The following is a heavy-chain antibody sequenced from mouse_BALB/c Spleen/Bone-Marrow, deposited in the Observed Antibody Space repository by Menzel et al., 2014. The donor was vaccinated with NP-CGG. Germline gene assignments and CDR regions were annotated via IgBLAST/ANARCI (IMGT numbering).Heavy chain of an antibody. CDR3: APNYYGKGYVDY. CDR1: GYTFTNYI. CDR2: INPYNDDT. D-gene: IGHD1-1*01. V-gene: IGHV1-14*01. Sequence: EVQLQQSGPDLVKPGASVKMSCKASGYTFTNYIMHWVKQTPGQGLEWIGYINPYNDDTKYNEKFKNKATLTSDKSSSTAYMELSSLTSDDSAIYYCAPNYYGKGYVDYWGQGTTLTVSS. J-gene: IGHJ2*01.